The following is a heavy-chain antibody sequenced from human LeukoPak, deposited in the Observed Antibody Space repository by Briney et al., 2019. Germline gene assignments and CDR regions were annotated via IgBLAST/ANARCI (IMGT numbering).Heavy chain of an antibody. Sequence: SETLSLTCTVSGGSISTYYWSWIRQPPGKGLEWIGYIYYSGSTNYNPSLKSRVTISVDTSKNQFSLKLSSVTAADTAVYYCARDNKGYSSGWYRNWFDPWGQGTLVTASS. CDR2: IYYSGST. CDR3: ARDNKGYSSGWYRNWFDP. V-gene: IGHV4-59*01. J-gene: IGHJ5*02. CDR1: GGSISTYY. D-gene: IGHD6-19*01.